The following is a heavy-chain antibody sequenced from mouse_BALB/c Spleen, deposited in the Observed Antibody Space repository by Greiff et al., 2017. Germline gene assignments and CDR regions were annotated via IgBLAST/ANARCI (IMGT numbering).Heavy chain of an antibody. CDR1: GFSLTGYG. D-gene: IGHD1-1*01. V-gene: IGHV2-6-7*01. CDR3: ARDRGYYGSRSYYAMDY. CDR2: IWGDGST. Sequence: QVQLKESGPGLVAPSQSLSITCTVSGFSLTGYGVNWVRQPPGKGLEWLGMIWGDGSTDYNSALKSRLSISKDNSKSQVFLKMNSLQTDDTARYYCARDRGYYGSRSYYAMDYWGQGTSVTVSS. J-gene: IGHJ4*01.